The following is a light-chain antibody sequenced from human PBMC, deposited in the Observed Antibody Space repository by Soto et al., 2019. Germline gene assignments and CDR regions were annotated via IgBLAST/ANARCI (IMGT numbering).Light chain of an antibody. CDR2: AAS. CDR1: QSISSY. Sequence: DIQMTQSPSSLSASVGDRVTITCRASQSISSYLNWYQQKPGKVPKLLIYAASTLQSGVPSRFSGSGSGTDFTLTISSLQPEDVATYSCQKYNSAPLTFCGGTKVDIK. V-gene: IGKV1-27*01. CDR3: QKYNSAPLT. J-gene: IGKJ4*01.